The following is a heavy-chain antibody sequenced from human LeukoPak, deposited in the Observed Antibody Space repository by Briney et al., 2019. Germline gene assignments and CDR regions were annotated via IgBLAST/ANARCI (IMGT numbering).Heavy chain of an antibody. CDR3: ARGYSYGFLLGWFDP. D-gene: IGHD5-18*01. CDR2: IYYSGST. J-gene: IGHJ5*02. Sequence: SETLSLTCTVSGGSISSSSYYWGWLRQPPGTGLEWIGSIYYSGSTYYNPSLKSRVTISVDTSKNQFSLKLSSVTAADTAVYYCARGYSYGFLLGWFDPWGQGTLVTVSS. V-gene: IGHV4-39*07. CDR1: GGSISSSSYY.